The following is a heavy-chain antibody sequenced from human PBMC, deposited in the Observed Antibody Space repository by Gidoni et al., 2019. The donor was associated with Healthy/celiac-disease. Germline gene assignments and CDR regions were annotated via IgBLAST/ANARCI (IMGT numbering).Heavy chain of an antibody. CDR2: IGSKAYGGTT. Sequence: EVQRVESGGGLVQPGRSLRLSCTACGFPFGDYAMSWFRQAPGKGLEWVGFIGSKAYGGTTEYAASVKGRFTISRDDSKSIAYLQMNSLKTEDTAVYYCTRDGSSGLTTDWGQGTLVTVSS. V-gene: IGHV3-49*03. CDR1: GFPFGDYA. J-gene: IGHJ4*02. CDR3: TRDGSSGLTTD. D-gene: IGHD3-9*01.